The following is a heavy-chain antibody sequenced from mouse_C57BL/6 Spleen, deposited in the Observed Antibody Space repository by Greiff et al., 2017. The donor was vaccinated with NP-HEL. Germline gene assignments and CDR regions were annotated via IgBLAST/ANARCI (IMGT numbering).Heavy chain of an antibody. CDR2: IWWDDDK. V-gene: IGHV8-8*01. J-gene: IGHJ2*01. CDR1: GFSLSTFGMG. Sequence: QVTLKVCGPGILQPSQPLSLTCSFSGFSLSTFGMGVGWIRQPSGKGLEWLAHIWWDDDKYYNPALKSRLTISKDTSKNQVFLKIANVDTADTATYYCARMIYDYDSGYFDYWGQGTTLTVSS. CDR3: ARMIYDYDSGYFDY. D-gene: IGHD2-4*01.